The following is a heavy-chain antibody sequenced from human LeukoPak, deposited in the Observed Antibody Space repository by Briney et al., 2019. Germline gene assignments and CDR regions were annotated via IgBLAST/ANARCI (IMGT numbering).Heavy chain of an antibody. V-gene: IGHV3-21*01. Sequence: PGGSLRLSCAASGFTFSSYSMNWVRQAPGKGLEWVSSISSSSSYIYYADSVKGRFTISRDNAKNSLCLQMNSLRAEDTAVYYCARESGPSRSTQDVFDIWGQGTMVTVSS. CDR1: GFTFSSYS. CDR3: ARESGPSRSTQDVFDI. J-gene: IGHJ3*02. D-gene: IGHD1-1*01. CDR2: ISSSSSYI.